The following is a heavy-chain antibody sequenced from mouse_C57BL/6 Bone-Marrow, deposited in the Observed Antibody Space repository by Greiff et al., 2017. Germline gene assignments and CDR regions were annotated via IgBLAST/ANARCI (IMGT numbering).Heavy chain of an antibody. Sequence: VQLQQPGAELVRPGSSVKLSCKASGYTFTSYWMHWVKQRPIQGLEWIGNIDPSDSETHYNQQFKDKATLTVDKSSSTAYMQLSSLTSEDSAVYYCARGKYYGSSGAWFAYWGQGTLVTVSA. CDR3: ARGKYYGSSGAWFAY. CDR1: GYTFTSYW. CDR2: IDPSDSET. V-gene: IGHV1-52*01. D-gene: IGHD1-1*01. J-gene: IGHJ3*01.